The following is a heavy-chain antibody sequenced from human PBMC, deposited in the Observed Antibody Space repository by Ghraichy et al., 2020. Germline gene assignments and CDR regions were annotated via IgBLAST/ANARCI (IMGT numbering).Heavy chain of an antibody. D-gene: IGHD2-21*01. CDR2: IYPGDSDT. V-gene: IGHV5-51*01. Sequence: GESLNISCKGSGYSFSTHWIGWVRQMPGRGLEWVGLIYPGDSDTRYSPSLQGQVIISTDKSIRTAYLQWSSLKASDTAIYYCVRRGSQNSFIESDYGMDVWGQGTTVTVSS. J-gene: IGHJ6*02. CDR1: GYSFSTHW. CDR3: VRRGSQNSFIESDYGMDV.